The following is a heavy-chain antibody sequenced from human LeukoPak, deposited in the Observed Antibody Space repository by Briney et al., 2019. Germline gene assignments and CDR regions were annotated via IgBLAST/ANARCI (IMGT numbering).Heavy chain of an antibody. J-gene: IGHJ4*02. CDR2: IWSDGSKK. V-gene: IGHV3-30*02. CDR3: AKGGAQGTYYFDY. D-gene: IGHD1-1*01. CDR1: GFTFSSYS. Sequence: PGGSLRLSCAASGFTFSSYSMNWVRQAPGKGLEWVASIWSDGSKKYYADSVKGRFTISRDNSKNTLFLQMNSLTVEDTAVYYCAKGGAQGTYYFDYWGQGTLVTVSS.